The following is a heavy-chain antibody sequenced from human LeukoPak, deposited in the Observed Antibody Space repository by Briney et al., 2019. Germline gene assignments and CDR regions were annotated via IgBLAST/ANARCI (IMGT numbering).Heavy chain of an antibody. CDR1: GFSFSDYY. V-gene: IGHV3-11*01. J-gene: IGHJ6*02. CDR2: IFDTGITK. CDR3: ARDGQRNYYYGMDV. Sequence: GGSLRLSCAASGFSFSDYYMIWIRQAPGKGLEWLSYIFDTGITKFYADSVKGRFTISRDNVKNSLFLQMNSLRADDTAVYYCARDGQRNYYYGMDVWGQGTTVTVSS.